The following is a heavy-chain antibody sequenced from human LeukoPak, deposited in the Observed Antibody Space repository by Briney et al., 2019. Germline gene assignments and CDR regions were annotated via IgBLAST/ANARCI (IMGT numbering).Heavy chain of an antibody. J-gene: IGHJ6*03. CDR3: ARETNDRFGDYYYYYYMDV. CDR1: GFTFSTYA. V-gene: IGHV3-30*04. D-gene: IGHD2-8*01. Sequence: PGGSLRLSCAASGFTFSTYAIHWVRQAPGKGLEWVAVISYDGSNKYYADSVKGRFTISRDNSKDTLYLQMNSLRAEDTAVYYCARETNDRFGDYYYYYYMDVWGKGTTVTVSS. CDR2: ISYDGSNK.